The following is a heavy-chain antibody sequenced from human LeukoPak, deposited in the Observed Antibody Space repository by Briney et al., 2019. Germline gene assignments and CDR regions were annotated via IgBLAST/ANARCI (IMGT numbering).Heavy chain of an antibody. D-gene: IGHD2-2*03. J-gene: IGHJ6*03. CDR3: ARGPPLDSDYYYYMDV. CDR1: GGSISSYY. V-gene: IGHV4-59*01. CDR2: IYYSGST. Sequence: SETLSLTCTVSGGSISSYYWSWIRQPPGKGLEWIGYIYYSGSTNYNPSLKSRVTISVDTSKNQFSLKLSSVTAADTAVYYRARGPPLDSDYYYYMDVWGKGTTVTVSS.